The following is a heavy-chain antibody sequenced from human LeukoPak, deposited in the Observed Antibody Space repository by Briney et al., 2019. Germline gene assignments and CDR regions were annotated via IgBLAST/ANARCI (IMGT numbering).Heavy chain of an antibody. Sequence: PGGSLRLSCAASGFTFDDYAMHSVRHAPGKGLEWVSGISWNSGSIGYADSVKGRFTISRANAKNSLYLQMNSLRAEDTALYYCAKAYRRSGGGIDYGGQGTLVTVSS. V-gene: IGHV3-9*01. CDR2: ISWNSGSI. CDR3: AKAYRRSGGGIDY. CDR1: GFTFDDYA. J-gene: IGHJ4*02. D-gene: IGHD6-6*01.